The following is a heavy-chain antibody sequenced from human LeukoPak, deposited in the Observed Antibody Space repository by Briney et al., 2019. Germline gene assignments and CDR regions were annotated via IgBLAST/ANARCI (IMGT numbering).Heavy chain of an antibody. CDR2: ISYDGSNK. CDR1: GFTFNSYA. V-gene: IGHV3-30*01. D-gene: IGHD2-2*01. CDR3: ARDHGQRCSSTSCYLYFDY. Sequence: PGGSLRLSCAASGFTFNSYAMHGVRQAPGKRLEWVAVISYDGSNKYYADSVKGRFTISRDNSKNTLYLQMNRLRAEDTAVYYCARDHGQRCSSTSCYLYFDYWGQGTLVTVSS. J-gene: IGHJ4*02.